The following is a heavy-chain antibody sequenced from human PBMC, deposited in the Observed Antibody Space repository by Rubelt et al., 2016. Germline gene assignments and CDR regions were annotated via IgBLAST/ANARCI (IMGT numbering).Heavy chain of an antibody. Sequence: QLQLQESGPGLVKPSETLSLTCTVSGGSISSSSYYWDWIRQPPGKGLEWIGSVYYSGSTNYNPSLRGRVTRSVDTSKNQFSLKLSAVTAADTAVYYCARGKDSSSYCDYWGQGTLVTVSS. V-gene: IGHV4-39*07. D-gene: IGHD6-6*01. J-gene: IGHJ4*02. CDR2: VYYSGST. CDR1: GGSISSSSYY. CDR3: ARGKDSSSYCDY.